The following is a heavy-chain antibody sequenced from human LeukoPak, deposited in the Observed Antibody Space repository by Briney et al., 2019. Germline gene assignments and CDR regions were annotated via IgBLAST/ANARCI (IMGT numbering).Heavy chain of an antibody. CDR3: ARHGYGSGNVVAFDI. CDR2: FYYSGTA. CDR1: GGSISSYTYF. V-gene: IGHV4-39*01. D-gene: IGHD3-10*01. Sequence: SETLSLTCTVSGGSISSYTYFWGWIRQPPGKGLEWIGSFYYSGTAYYRPSLKSRVTISVDTSKNQFSLNLSSVTAADTAVYYCARHGYGSGNVVAFDIWGQGTMVTVSS. J-gene: IGHJ3*02.